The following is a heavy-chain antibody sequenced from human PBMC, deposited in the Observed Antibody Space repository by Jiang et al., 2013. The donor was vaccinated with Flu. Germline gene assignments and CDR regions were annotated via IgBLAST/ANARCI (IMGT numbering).Heavy chain of an antibody. CDR2: IYTSGRT. CDR1: GGSITGYY. D-gene: IGHD6-19*01. CDR3: ARDNSGYNWFDP. V-gene: IGHV4-4*07. Sequence: LLKPSETLSVTCTVSGGSITGYYWSWIRQPAGKGLEYIGRIYTSGRTDYNPSLKSRVTMSVDTSKNQISLRLNSVTAADTAVYYCARDNSGYNWFDPWGPGNPWSTVSS. J-gene: IGHJ5*02.